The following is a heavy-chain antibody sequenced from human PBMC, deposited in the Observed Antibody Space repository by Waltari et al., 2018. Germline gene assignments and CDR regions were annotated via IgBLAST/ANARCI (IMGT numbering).Heavy chain of an antibody. CDR3: ARDASGSYSPGWLDT. J-gene: IGHJ5*02. D-gene: IGHD3-10*01. CDR1: GGPVPGASYY. CDR2: IYTSGST. Sequence: QVQLQESGPGLVKPSQTLSLTCTVSGGPVPGASYYWSWIRQPAGKGLEWLGRIYTSGSTNYNPSLKSRVTISIDTSKNQFSLKLSSVTAADTAVYYCARDASGSYSPGWLDTWGQGSLVTVFS. V-gene: IGHV4-61*02.